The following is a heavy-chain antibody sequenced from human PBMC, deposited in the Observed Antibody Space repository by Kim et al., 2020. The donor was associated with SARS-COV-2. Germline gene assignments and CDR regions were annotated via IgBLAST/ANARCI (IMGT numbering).Heavy chain of an antibody. J-gene: IGHJ6*02. V-gene: IGHV3-48*02. Sequence: GGSLRLSCAASGFSFTAYSMTWVRQAPGKGLECVSYISSGRTIIHYAGSVESRFTISRDNAKNSLYLQMNSLRDEDTAVYYCARESVEVTYYGSGRREYKLYGMDVWGQGTTVTVSS. CDR1: GFSFTAYS. CDR3: ARESVEVTYYGSGRREYKLYGMDV. CDR2: ISSGRTII. D-gene: IGHD3-10*01.